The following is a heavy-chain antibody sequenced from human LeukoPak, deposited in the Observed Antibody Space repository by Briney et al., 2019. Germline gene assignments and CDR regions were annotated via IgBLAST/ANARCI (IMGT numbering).Heavy chain of an antibody. Sequence: GGSLRLSCAASGFTFSDYYMSWIRHAAGKGLEWVSYISSSGSTIHYADSVKGRFTISRENAKQSLYLQMNSLRAEDPAVYYCARQPSLMGATTFDYWGQGTLVTVSS. J-gene: IGHJ4*02. CDR3: ARQPSLMGATTFDY. V-gene: IGHV3-11*01. CDR1: GFTFSDYY. CDR2: ISSSGSTI. D-gene: IGHD1-26*01.